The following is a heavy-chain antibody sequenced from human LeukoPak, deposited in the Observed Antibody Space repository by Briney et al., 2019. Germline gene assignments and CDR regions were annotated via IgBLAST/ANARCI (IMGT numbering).Heavy chain of an antibody. D-gene: IGHD3-16*01. V-gene: IGHV4-59*01. CDR3: ARGGGRHDN. Sequence: SETLSLTCTVSGGSISSYYWSWIRQPPGKGLEWIGYISYSGSTNYNPSLKSRVTMSVDTSENQFSLNLNSVTAADTAVYYCARGGGRHDNWGQGTLVTVSS. J-gene: IGHJ4*02. CDR1: GGSISSYY. CDR2: ISYSGST.